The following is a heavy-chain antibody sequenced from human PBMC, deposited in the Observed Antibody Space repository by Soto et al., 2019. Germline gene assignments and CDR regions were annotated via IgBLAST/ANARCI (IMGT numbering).Heavy chain of an antibody. V-gene: IGHV3-23*01. CDR2: ISGSGGST. Sequence: GGSLRLSCAASGFTFSSYAMSWVRQAPGKGLEWVSAISGSGGSTYYADSVKGRFTISRDNSKNTLYLQMNSLRAEDTAVYYCAKEAPSLDSSGWYGPLPHGAFDIWGQGTMVTVSS. J-gene: IGHJ3*02. CDR1: GFTFSSYA. CDR3: AKEAPSLDSSGWYGPLPHGAFDI. D-gene: IGHD6-19*01.